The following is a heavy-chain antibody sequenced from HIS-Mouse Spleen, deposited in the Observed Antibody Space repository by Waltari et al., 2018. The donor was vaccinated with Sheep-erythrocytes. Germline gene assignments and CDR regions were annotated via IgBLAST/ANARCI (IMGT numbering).Heavy chain of an antibody. CDR2: ISSSSSYI. Sequence: EVQLVESGGGLVKPGGSLRLSCAASGFTFSSYSMNWVRQAPGKGLELVSSISSSSSYIYYADSVKVRFTITGDNAKNSLYLQMNSLRAEDTAVYYDARVASGATFDYWGQGTLVTVSS. V-gene: IGHV3-21*01. J-gene: IGHJ4*02. CDR1: GFTFSSYS. D-gene: IGHD1-26*01. CDR3: ARVASGATFDY.